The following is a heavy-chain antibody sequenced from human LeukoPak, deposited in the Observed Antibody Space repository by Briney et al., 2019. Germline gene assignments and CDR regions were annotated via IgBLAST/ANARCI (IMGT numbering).Heavy chain of an antibody. J-gene: IGHJ4*02. V-gene: IGHV3-66*01. D-gene: IGHD3-22*01. CDR2: IYSGGST. CDR1: GFTVSSNY. Sequence: PGGSLRLSCAASGFTVSSNYMSWVRQAPGKGLEWVSVIYSGGSTYYADSVKGRFTISRDNSKNTLYLQMNSLRAEDTAVYYCARDRPDYYDSSGYRGGEDWGQGTLVTVSS. CDR3: ARDRPDYYDSSGYRGGED.